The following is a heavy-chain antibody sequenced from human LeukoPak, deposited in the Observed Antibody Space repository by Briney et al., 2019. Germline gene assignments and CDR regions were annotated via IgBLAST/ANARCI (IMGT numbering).Heavy chain of an antibody. V-gene: IGHV3-33*01. D-gene: IGHD6-19*01. CDR1: GFTFSSYG. CDR3: ARVTSYSSGWYYFDY. J-gene: IGHJ4*02. CDR2: IWYDGSKM. Sequence: GGSLRLSCAASGFTFSSYGMHWVRQAPGKGLEWVAAIWYDGSKMYYADSVKGRFTISRDNSKDTLYLQMNSLRAEDTAVYYCARVTSYSSGWYYFDYWGQGTLVTVSS.